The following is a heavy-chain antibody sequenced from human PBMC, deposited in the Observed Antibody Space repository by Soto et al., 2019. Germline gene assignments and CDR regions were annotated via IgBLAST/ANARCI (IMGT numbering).Heavy chain of an antibody. CDR3: AKYIDAHGTTLTHFDN. Sequence: GGSLRLSCAASGFRLDDYAMHWVRQAPGKGLEWLSGISWNHVTTGYADSVKGRFTISRDKAKNSLLLQMNSLRAEDTAVYYCAKYIDAHGTTLTHFDNWGQGTQVTVSS. J-gene: IGHJ4*02. CDR1: GFRLDDYA. D-gene: IGHD4-17*01. V-gene: IGHV3-9*01. CDR2: ISWNHVTT.